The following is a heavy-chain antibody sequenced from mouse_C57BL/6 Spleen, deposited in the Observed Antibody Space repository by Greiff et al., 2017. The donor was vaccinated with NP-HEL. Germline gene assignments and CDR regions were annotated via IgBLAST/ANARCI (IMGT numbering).Heavy chain of an antibody. V-gene: IGHV1-15*01. D-gene: IGHD2-3*01. J-gene: IGHJ1*03. CDR1: GYTFTDYE. CDR3: TRNDGYPYWYFDV. Sequence: QVQLQQSGAELVRPGASVTLSCKASGYTFTDYEMHWVKQTPVHGLEWIGAIDPETGGTAYNQKFKGKAILTADKSSSTAYMELRSLTSEDSAVYYCTRNDGYPYWYFDVWGTGTTVTVSS. CDR2: IDPETGGT.